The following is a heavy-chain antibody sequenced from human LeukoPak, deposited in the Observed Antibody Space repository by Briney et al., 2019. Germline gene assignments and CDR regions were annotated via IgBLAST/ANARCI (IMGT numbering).Heavy chain of an antibody. J-gene: IGHJ4*02. V-gene: IGHV4-30-4*01. Sequence: SQTLSLTCTVSGGSISNGDHYWSWIRQPPGKGLEWIGYIYNSGSTYYNPSLKSRVTISVDTSKNQFSLKLSSVTAADTAVYYCARVNYDSSGYPPDYWGQGTLVTVSS. CDR2: IYNSGST. D-gene: IGHD3-22*01. CDR3: ARVNYDSSGYPPDY. CDR1: GGSISNGDHY.